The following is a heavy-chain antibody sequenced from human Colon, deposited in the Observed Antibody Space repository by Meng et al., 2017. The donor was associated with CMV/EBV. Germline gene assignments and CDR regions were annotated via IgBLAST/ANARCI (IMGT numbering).Heavy chain of an antibody. CDR3: ARLRAAAGGMDV. CDR2: IYPGDSDT. J-gene: IGHJ6*02. V-gene: IGHV5-51*01. D-gene: IGHD6-13*01. CDR1: GYKFPTYW. Sequence: GESLKISCKGSGYKFPTYWIGWVRQLPGKGLEWMGIIYPGDSDTRYSPSFQGQVTISADKSISTAYLQWSSLKASDTAIYYCARLRAAAGGMDVWGQGTTVTVSS.